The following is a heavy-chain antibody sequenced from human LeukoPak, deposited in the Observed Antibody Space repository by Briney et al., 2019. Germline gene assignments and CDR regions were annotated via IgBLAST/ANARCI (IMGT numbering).Heavy chain of an antibody. J-gene: IGHJ4*02. D-gene: IGHD5-18*01. CDR2: IYTGGST. CDR1: GFAVSSTY. CDR3: ARDSGYISDY. Sequence: QSGGSLRLSCAASGFAVSSTYMSWVRQAPGKGLEWVSVIYTGGSTYYADSVKGRLTISRDNSKNTLYLQMNSLRAEDTAVYYCARDSGYISDYWGQGTLVTVCS. V-gene: IGHV3-66*01.